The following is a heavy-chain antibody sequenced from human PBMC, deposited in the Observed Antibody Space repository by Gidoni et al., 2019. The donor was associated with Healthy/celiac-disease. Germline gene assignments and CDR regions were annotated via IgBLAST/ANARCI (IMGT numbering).Heavy chain of an antibody. CDR2: IYYSGST. Sequence: QVQLQESGPGLVKPSQTLSLTCTVSGGSISSGGYYWSWIRQHPGKGLEWIGYIYYSGSTYYNPSLKSRVTISVDTSKNQSSLKLSSVTAADTAVYYCARESTVRTNGMDVWGQGTTVTVSS. D-gene: IGHD4-4*01. V-gene: IGHV4-31*03. CDR1: GGSISSGGYY. CDR3: ARESTVRTNGMDV. J-gene: IGHJ6*02.